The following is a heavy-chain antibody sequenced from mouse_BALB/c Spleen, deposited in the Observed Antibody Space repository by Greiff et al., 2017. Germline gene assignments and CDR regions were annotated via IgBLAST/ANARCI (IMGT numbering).Heavy chain of an antibody. CDR3: ARNSLYYRYDGYAMDY. D-gene: IGHD2-14*01. V-gene: IGHV3-2*02. Sequence: EVQLQESGPGLVKPSQSLSLTCTVTGYSITSDYAWNWIRQFPGNTLEWMGYISYSGSTSYNPSLKSRISITRDTSKNQFFLQLNSVTTEDTATYYCARNSLYYRYDGYAMDYWGQGTSVTVSS. CDR2: ISYSGST. J-gene: IGHJ4*01. CDR1: GYSITSDYA.